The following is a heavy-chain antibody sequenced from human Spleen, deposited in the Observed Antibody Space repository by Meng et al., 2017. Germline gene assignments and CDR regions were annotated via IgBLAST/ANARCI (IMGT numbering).Heavy chain of an antibody. J-gene: IGHJ4*02. D-gene: IGHD3-9*01. V-gene: IGHV3-30*04. CDR3: ARDADWVIFDH. Sequence: GESLKISCAASGFTFSSYAMHWVRQAPGKGLEWVAVISYDGSNKYYADSVKGRFTISRDDAKNTVYLQMNSLRAEDTAVYYCARDADWVIFDHWGQGALVTVS. CDR2: ISYDGSNK. CDR1: GFTFSSYA.